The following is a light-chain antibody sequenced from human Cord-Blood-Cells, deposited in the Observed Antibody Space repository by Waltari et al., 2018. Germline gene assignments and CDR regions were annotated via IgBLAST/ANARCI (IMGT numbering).Light chain of an antibody. CDR1: QSVSSSY. CDR2: GAS. J-gene: IGKJ2*03. Sequence: EIVLTQSPGTLSLSPGERATLSSRASQSVSSSYLAWHQQKPGQAPRLLIYGASSRATGSPDRFSGGGSGTDFTLTISRLEPEDFAVYYCQQYGSSPYSFGQGTKLEIK. CDR3: QQYGSSPYS. V-gene: IGKV3-20*01.